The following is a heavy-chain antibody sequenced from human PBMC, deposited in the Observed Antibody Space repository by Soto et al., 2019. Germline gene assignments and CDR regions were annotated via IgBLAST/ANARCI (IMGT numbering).Heavy chain of an antibody. Sequence: GGSLRLSCAASGFSFDDYGMNWVRQAPGKGLEWVAIIKEDGSEKNYVDSVKGRFTISRDDSKNSLFLQLNSLKTEDTAVYYCARPRSSAWSDTYFVYWGQGALVTV. CDR2: IKEDGSEK. CDR1: GFSFDDYG. J-gene: IGHJ4*02. V-gene: IGHV3-7*03. CDR3: ARPRSSAWSDTYFVY. D-gene: IGHD6-19*01.